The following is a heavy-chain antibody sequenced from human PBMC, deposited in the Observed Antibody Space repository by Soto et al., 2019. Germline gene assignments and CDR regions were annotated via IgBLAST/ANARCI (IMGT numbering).Heavy chain of an antibody. D-gene: IGHD1-1*01. CDR2: INPSGGST. J-gene: IGHJ4*02. CDR1: GYTFTSYY. V-gene: IGHV1-46*01. CDR3: ARVSADGTFDY. Sequence: RASVKVSCKASGYTFTSYYMHWVRQAPGQGLEWMGIINPSGGSTSYAQKFQGRVTMTGDTSTSTVYMELSSLRPEDTAVYYCARVSADGTFDYWGQGTLVTVSS.